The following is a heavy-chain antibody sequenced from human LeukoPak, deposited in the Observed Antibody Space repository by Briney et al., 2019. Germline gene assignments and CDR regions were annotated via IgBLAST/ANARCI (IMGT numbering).Heavy chain of an antibody. CDR3: ARNQLPYEYSSGYLD. D-gene: IGHD3-22*01. CDR1: GGTFSSYA. CDR2: IIPIFGTA. V-gene: IGHV1-69*13. J-gene: IGHJ4*02. Sequence: ASVKVSCKASGGTFSSYAISWVRQAPGQGLEWMGGIIPIFGTANYAQKFQGRVTITADESTSTAYMELSSLRSEDTAVYYCARNQLPYEYSSGYLDWGQGTLVTVSS.